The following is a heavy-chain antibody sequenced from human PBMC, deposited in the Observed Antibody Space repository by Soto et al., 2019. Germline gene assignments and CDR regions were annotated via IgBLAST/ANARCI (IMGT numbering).Heavy chain of an antibody. J-gene: IGHJ4*02. D-gene: IGHD2-2*01. CDR1: GFTFSSYW. CDR3: ARGRGCSTGGHNFDY. CDR2: IKQDGSEK. V-gene: IGHV3-7*01. Sequence: EVQLVESGGGLVQPGGSLRLSCAASGFTFSSYWMSWVRQAPGKGLEWVANIKQDGSEKYYVDSVKGRFTISSDNAKNSLYLQMNSLRAEDTAVYYCARGRGCSTGGHNFDYWGQGTLVTVSS.